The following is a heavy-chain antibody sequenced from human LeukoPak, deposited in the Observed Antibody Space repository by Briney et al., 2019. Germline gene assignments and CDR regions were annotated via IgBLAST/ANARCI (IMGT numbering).Heavy chain of an antibody. J-gene: IGHJ4*02. V-gene: IGHV1-24*01. Sequence: ASVEVSCKVSGYTLTELSMHWVRQAPGKGLEWMGGFDPEDGETIYAQKFQGRVTMTEDTSTDTAYMELSSLRSEDTAVYYCATDLPLGGYSYGYDDYWGQGTLVTVSS. CDR2: FDPEDGET. D-gene: IGHD5-18*01. CDR3: ATDLPLGGYSYGYDDY. CDR1: GYTLTELS.